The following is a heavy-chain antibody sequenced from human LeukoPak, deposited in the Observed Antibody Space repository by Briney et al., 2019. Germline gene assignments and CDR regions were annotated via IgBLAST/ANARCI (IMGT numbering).Heavy chain of an antibody. CDR1: GFTFSSYT. CDR3: ARADTSGWYYFDY. Sequence: PGGSLRLSCAASGFTFSSYTMNWVRQAPGKGLEWVSSITSGSSYIYYADSVKGRFTISRDNAKNSLYLQMNSLRAEDTAVYYCARADTSGWYYFDYWGQGTLVTVPS. J-gene: IGHJ4*02. V-gene: IGHV3-21*01. CDR2: ITSGSSYI. D-gene: IGHD6-19*01.